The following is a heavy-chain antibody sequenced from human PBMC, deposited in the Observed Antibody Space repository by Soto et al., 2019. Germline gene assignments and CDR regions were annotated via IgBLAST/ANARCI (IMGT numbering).Heavy chain of an antibody. CDR2: IIPIFGTA. D-gene: IGHD3-16*01. V-gene: IGHV1-69*12. Sequence: QVQLVQSGAAVKKPGSSVKVSCKASGGTFSSYAICWVRQAPGPGLEWMGGIIPIFGTANYAQKFQGRVTITADESTSTAYMELSSLRSEDTAVYYCARSGRVGENYYYGMDVWGQGTTVTVSS. CDR1: GGTFSSYA. J-gene: IGHJ6*02. CDR3: ARSGRVGENYYYGMDV.